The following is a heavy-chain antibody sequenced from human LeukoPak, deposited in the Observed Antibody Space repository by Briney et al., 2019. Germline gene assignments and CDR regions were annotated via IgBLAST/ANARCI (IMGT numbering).Heavy chain of an antibody. D-gene: IGHD6-19*01. CDR3: AKDRKGSGWSGGDY. CDR2: ISWNSGSI. Sequence: PGGSLRLSCAASGFTFDDYAMHWVRQAPGKGLEWVSGISWNSGSIGYADSVKGRFTISRDNAKNSLYLQMNSLRAEDTALYYCAKDRKGSGWSGGDYWGQGTLVTVSS. J-gene: IGHJ4*02. CDR1: GFTFDDYA. V-gene: IGHV3-9*01.